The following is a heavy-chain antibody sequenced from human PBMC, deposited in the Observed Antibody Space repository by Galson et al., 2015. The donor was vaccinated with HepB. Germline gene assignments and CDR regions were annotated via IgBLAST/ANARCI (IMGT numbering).Heavy chain of an antibody. V-gene: IGHV3-23*01. CDR3: AKTPRYCSSTSCRSG. CDR1: GFTFSSYA. CDR2: ISGSGGST. D-gene: IGHD2-2*01. Sequence: SLRLSCAASGFTFSSYAMSWVRQAPGKGLEWVSAISGSGGSTYYADSVKGRFTISRDNSKNTLYLQMNSLRAEDTAVYYCAKTPRYCSSTSCRSGWGQGTLVTVSS. J-gene: IGHJ4*02.